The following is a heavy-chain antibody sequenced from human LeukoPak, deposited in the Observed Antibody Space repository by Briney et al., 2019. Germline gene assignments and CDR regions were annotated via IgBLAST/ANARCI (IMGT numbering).Heavy chain of an antibody. Sequence: GGSLRLSCVASGFTFSSYSLNWVRQAPGQGLEWISFITSPTTTVYYADSVKGRFTISRDDAKNSLYLQMNSLRVEDTAVYYCARRVQTPALITGSSAFDIWGQGTMVTVSS. CDR2: ITSPTTTV. CDR1: GFTFSSYS. CDR3: ARRVQTPALITGSSAFDI. D-gene: IGHD5-18*01. J-gene: IGHJ3*02. V-gene: IGHV3-48*04.